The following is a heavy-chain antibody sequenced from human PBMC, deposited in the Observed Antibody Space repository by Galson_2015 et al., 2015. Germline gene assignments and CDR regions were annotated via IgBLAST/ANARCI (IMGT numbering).Heavy chain of an antibody. J-gene: IGHJ4*02. CDR3: ARGYGSGSYYDY. V-gene: IGHV4-34*01. CDR1: GGSFSGYY. Sequence: ETLSLTCAVYGGSFSGYYRGWIRQPPGKGLEWIGEINHSGSTNYNPSLKSRVTISLDTSKNQFSLKLSSVTAADAAVYYCARGYGSGSYYDYWGQGTLVTVSS. CDR2: INHSGST. D-gene: IGHD3-10*01.